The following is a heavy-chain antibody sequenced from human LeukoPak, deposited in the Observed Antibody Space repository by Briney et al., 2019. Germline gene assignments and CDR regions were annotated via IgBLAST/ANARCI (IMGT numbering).Heavy chain of an antibody. J-gene: IGHJ3*02. CDR3: ARVGNMDAFDI. D-gene: IGHD4-23*01. CDR1: GFTFSSYS. CDR2: ISSSSSYI. Sequence: GGSLRLSCAASGFTFSSYSMNWVRQAPGKGLEWVSSISSSSSYIYYADSVKGRFTISRDNAKNSLYLQMNSLRAEDTAVYYCARVGNMDAFDIWGQGTMVTVSS. V-gene: IGHV3-21*01.